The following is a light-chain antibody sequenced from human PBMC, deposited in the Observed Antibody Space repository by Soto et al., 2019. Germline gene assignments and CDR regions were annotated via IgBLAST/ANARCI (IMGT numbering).Light chain of an antibody. Sequence: IHMTHSPSTLSGSLRYSFTITFRSSQVISSYFAWYQQKPGKAPKLLIYGATTLQSGVPSRFSGSGSGTEFTLTISSLQPEDFATYYCQQLDTYPPITFGQGTRLEIK. CDR1: QVISSY. CDR3: QQLDTYPPIT. V-gene: IGKV1-9*01. J-gene: IGKJ5*01. CDR2: GAT.